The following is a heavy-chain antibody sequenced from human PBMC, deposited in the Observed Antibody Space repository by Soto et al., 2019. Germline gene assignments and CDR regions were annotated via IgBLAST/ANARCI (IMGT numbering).Heavy chain of an antibody. CDR2: ISGSGGST. CDR1: GFTFSSYA. CDR3: AKAGRFLEWLLYYFDY. V-gene: IGHV3-23*01. J-gene: IGHJ4*02. D-gene: IGHD3-3*01. Sequence: GGSLRLSCAASGFTFSSYAMSWVRQAPGKGLEWVSAISGSGGSTYYADSVKGRFTISRDNSRNTLYLQMNSLRAEDTAVYYCAKAGRFLEWLLYYFDYWGQGTLVTVSS.